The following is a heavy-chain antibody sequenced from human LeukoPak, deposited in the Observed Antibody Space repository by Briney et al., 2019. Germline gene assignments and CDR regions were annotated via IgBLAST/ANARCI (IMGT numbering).Heavy chain of an antibody. D-gene: IGHD6-19*01. CDR3: ARGYSSGWYTAEYFQH. V-gene: IGHV1-46*01. Sequence: ASVKVSCKASGYTFTSYYMHWVRQAPGQGLEWMGIINPSGGSTSYAQEFQGRVTMTRDTSTSTVYMELSSLRSEDTAVYYCARGYSSGWYTAEYFQHWGQGTLVTVSS. CDR2: INPSGGST. CDR1: GYTFTSYY. J-gene: IGHJ1*01.